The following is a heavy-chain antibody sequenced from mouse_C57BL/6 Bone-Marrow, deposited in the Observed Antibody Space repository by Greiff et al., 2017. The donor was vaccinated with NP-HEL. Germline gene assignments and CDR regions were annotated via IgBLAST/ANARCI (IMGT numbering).Heavy chain of an antibody. V-gene: IGHV1-19*01. D-gene: IGHD2-10*01. CDR1: GYTFTDYY. CDR3: GLPGEYAMDY. J-gene: IGHJ4*01. CDR2: INPYNGGT. Sequence: EVKLQESGPVLVKPGASVKMSCKASGYTFTDYYMNWVKQSHGKSLEWIGVINPYNGGTSYNQKFKGKATLTVDKSSSTAYMELNSLTSEDSAVYYCGLPGEYAMDYWGQGTSVTVSS.